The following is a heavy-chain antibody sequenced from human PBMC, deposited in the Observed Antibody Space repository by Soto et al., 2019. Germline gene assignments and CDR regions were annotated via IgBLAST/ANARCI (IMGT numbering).Heavy chain of an antibody. V-gene: IGHV1-18*01. J-gene: IGHJ3*02. CDR2: ISAYNGNT. CDR1: GYTFTSYG. D-gene: IGHD3-22*01. CDR3: ATAYYYDSSGYPEAFDI. Sequence: ASVKVSCKASGYTFTSYGISWVRQAPGQGLEWMGWISAYNGNTNYAQKLQGRVTMTTDTSTSTAYMELRSLRSDDTAVYYCATAYYYDSSGYPEAFDIWGQGTMVTVSS.